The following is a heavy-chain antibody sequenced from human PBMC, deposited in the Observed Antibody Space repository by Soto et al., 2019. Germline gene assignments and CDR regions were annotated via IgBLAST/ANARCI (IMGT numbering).Heavy chain of an antibody. CDR1: VYTFIYSY. CDR3: ARSEMTTIPNFAY. CDR2: INPNSGAT. J-gene: IGHJ4*02. Sequence: QVQLVQSGAELKKPGDSVKVSCKASVYTFIYSYIHWGRQAPGQGLEWMGWINPNSGATNTAHKFQDWVTMTRDTSISTAYMDLSRLRSDDTAVYYCARSEMTTIPNFAYWGQGTLVTVSS. V-gene: IGHV1-2*04. D-gene: IGHD4-4*01.